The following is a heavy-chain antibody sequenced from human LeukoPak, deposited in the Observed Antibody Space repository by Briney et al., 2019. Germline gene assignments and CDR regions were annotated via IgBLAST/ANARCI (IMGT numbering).Heavy chain of an antibody. CDR2: IYNSGST. J-gene: IGHJ4*02. D-gene: IGHD2-21*01. V-gene: IGHV4-59*08. CDR3: ARGEVVLAF. CDR1: GGSISSYY. Sequence: SETLSPTCTVSGGSISSYYWNWIRQPPGKGLEWIGHIYNSGSTRYNPSLKSRVTISLDTSKNQFSLKLSSLTAADTAVYYCARGEVVLAFWGQGTLVTVSS.